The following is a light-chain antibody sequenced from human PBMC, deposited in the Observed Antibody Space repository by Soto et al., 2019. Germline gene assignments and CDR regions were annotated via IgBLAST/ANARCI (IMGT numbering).Light chain of an antibody. Sequence: DVQLTQSPSFLSASVGDRVTITCRASQGISSYLAWYQQKPGKAPKLLIYAASTLQGGVPSRFSGSGSETEFTLTISSLQPEDFATYYCQQLNNYPRTFGQGTKVEIK. CDR3: QQLNNYPRT. CDR1: QGISSY. V-gene: IGKV1-9*01. J-gene: IGKJ1*01. CDR2: AAS.